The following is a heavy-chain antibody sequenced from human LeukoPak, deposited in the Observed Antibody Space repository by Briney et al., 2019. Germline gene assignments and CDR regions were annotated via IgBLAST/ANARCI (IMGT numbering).Heavy chain of an antibody. CDR1: GFTFSSYE. Sequence: QAGGSLRLSCAASGFTFSSYEMNWVRQAPGKGLEWVSYISSSGSTIYYPDSVKGRFTISRDHAKNSLYLQMNSLRAEDTAVYYCAELGITMIGGVWGKGTTVTISS. V-gene: IGHV3-48*03. J-gene: IGHJ6*04. D-gene: IGHD3-10*02. CDR3: AELGITMIGGV. CDR2: ISSSGSTI.